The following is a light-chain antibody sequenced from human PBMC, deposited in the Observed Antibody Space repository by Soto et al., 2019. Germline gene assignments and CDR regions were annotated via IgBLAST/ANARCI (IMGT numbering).Light chain of an antibody. Sequence: DIQMTQSPSTLSASVGDRVTITCRSSQSISGYLAWYQQIPGKAPKLLIYDASSLESGVPSRFSGSGSATEFTLTISSLQRDDFATYYCQQYKTYPWTFGQGTKVDI. CDR3: QQYKTYPWT. CDR2: DAS. J-gene: IGKJ1*01. CDR1: QSISGY. V-gene: IGKV1-5*01.